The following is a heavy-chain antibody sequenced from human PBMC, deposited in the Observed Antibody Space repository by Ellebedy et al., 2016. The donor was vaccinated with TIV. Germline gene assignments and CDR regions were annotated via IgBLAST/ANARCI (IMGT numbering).Heavy chain of an antibody. CDR2: ISSIGSTI. CDR3: ARDVAFDI. Sequence: PGGSLRLSCAASGFTFSSYSMNWVRQAPGKGLEWVSYISSIGSTIYYADSVKGRFTISRDNAKNSLYLQMNSLRAEDTAVYYCARDVAFDIWGQGTMVTVSS. J-gene: IGHJ3*02. CDR1: GFTFSSYS. V-gene: IGHV3-48*04.